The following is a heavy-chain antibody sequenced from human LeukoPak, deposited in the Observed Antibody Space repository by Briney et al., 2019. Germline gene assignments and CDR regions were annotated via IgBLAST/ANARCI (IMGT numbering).Heavy chain of an antibody. CDR3: SSQPAVLDLDC. V-gene: IGHV3-7*01. CDR1: GFAFSSYW. CDR2: IKPDGSGK. Sequence: GGSLRLSCAASGFAFSSYWMTWVRQAPGKGLEWVANIKPDGSGKNYVDSVKGRFTTSRDNAKNSLYLQMRGLRVEDTAVYYCSSQPAVLDLDCWGQGALVTVSS. J-gene: IGHJ4*02. D-gene: IGHD2/OR15-2a*01.